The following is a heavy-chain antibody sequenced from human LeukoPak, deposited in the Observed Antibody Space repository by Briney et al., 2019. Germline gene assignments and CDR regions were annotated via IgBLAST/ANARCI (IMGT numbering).Heavy chain of an antibody. V-gene: IGHV3-30*18. CDR3: AKGRVSGIYYMDV. CDR1: GFTFSSYG. CDR2: ISYDGSNK. D-gene: IGHD3-10*01. J-gene: IGHJ6*03. Sequence: GGSLRLSCAASGFTFSSYGMHWVRQAPGKGLEWVAVISYDGSNKYYADSVKGRFTISRDNSKNTLYLQMNSLRAEDTAVYYCAKGRVSGIYYMDVWGKGTTVTISS.